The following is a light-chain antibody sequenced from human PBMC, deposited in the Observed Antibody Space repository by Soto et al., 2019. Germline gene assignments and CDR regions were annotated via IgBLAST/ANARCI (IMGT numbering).Light chain of an antibody. CDR1: ESVSRN. Sequence: IVTTQSPSNLSVTPGERATLSCRASESVSRNLAWIQQRPGQAPRPLIYGASTRATGIPARFSGSGSGTEFTLIISSLQSEDSAVYYCQQYNRWLWTFGQGTKVDIK. V-gene: IGKV3-15*01. J-gene: IGKJ1*01. CDR2: GAS. CDR3: QQYNRWLWT.